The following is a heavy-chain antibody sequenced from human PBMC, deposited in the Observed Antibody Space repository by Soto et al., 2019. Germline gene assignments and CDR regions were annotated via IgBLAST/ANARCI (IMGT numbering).Heavy chain of an antibody. D-gene: IGHD6-13*01. J-gene: IGHJ6*02. Sequence: EVQLLESGGGSVQSGGSLRLSCGASGFTFSTYAMSWVRQAPGKGLEWVSAVVGGGRSTYYADSVKGRFTISRDNSNNKLYLQRNNLRAGDTAVYYCAKRQQGGLPLSGGLDVWGRGTTVTVSS. CDR1: GFTFSTYA. V-gene: IGHV3-23*01. CDR3: AKRQQGGLPLSGGLDV. CDR2: VVGGGRST.